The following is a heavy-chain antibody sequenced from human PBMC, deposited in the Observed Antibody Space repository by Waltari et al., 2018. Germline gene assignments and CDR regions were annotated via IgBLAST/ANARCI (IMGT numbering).Heavy chain of an antibody. CDR2: INEDGSKS. CDR3: ASGPDHGDF. CDR1: EFLFRNYG. Sequence: ERQLVEAGVGLVQPGGCRRLFCAAGEFLFRNYGMTWVRPGPGRGLEWVANINEDGSKSFYVDSVKGRFTISRDNAKNSLYLQMNSLRAEDTAIYYCASGPDHGDFWGQGTLVTVSS. J-gene: IGHJ4*02. V-gene: IGHV3-7*01.